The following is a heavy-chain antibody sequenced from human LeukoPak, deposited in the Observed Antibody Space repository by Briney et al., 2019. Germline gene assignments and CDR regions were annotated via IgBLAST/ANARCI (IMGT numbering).Heavy chain of an antibody. D-gene: IGHD6-19*01. CDR3: ARGSAWNYYLDY. V-gene: IGHV3-21*01. J-gene: IGHJ4*02. CDR1: GFTFSSYS. Sequence: SGGSLRLSCAASGFTFSSYSMDWVRQAPGKGLEWVSSISSSSTYIYYADSLKGRFTISRDNAKNSLYLQMNSLRAEDTAVYYCARGSAWNYYLDYWGQGTLVTVSS. CDR2: ISSSSTYI.